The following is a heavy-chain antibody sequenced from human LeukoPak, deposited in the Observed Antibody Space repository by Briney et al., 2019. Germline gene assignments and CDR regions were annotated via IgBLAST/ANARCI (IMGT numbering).Heavy chain of an antibody. CDR1: GGSISTSNYY. CDR3: ARDSRGGYSYGIYDY. CDR2: IFYSGST. J-gene: IGHJ4*02. Sequence: PSETLSLTCTVSGGSISTSNYYWGWIRQPPGKGLEWIGNIFYSGSTYYSPSLKSQVTISLDTSRNQFSLQLNSVTPEDTAVYYCARDSRGGYSYGIYDYWGQGTLVTVSS. V-gene: IGHV4-39*07. D-gene: IGHD5-18*01.